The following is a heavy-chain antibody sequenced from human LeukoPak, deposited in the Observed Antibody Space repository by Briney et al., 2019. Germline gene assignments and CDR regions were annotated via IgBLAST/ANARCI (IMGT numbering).Heavy chain of an antibody. CDR1: GYTFTSYD. J-gene: IGHJ3*02. V-gene: IGHV1-8*01. CDR2: MTPNSGNT. D-gene: IGHD3-22*01. CDR3: AREYYYDSSGSDAFDI. Sequence: GASVKVSCKASGYTFTSYDINWVRQATGQGLEWMGWMTPNSGNTDYAQKFQGRDTMTRNTSISTPYMELSSLRSEDTAVYYCAREYYYDSSGSDAFDIWGQGTMVTVSS.